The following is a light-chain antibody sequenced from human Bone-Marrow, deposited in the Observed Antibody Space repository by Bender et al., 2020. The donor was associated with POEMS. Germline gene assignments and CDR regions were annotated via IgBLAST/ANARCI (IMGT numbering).Light chain of an antibody. V-gene: IGLV2-14*02. CDR3: NSYSGSIRWV. CDR2: DGF. Sequence: QSALTQPASVSGSPGQSITISCTGTSSDVGNYDLVSWYQQHPGKAPKLMIYDGFKRPSGVPDRFSGSKSGNTASLTVSGLQAEDEADYYCNSYSGSIRWVFGGGTKVTVL. CDR1: SSDVGNYDL. J-gene: IGLJ3*02.